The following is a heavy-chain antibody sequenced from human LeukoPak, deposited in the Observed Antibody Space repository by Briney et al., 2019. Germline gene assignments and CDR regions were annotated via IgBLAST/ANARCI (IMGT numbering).Heavy chain of an antibody. J-gene: IGHJ6*02. Sequence: GASVKVSCKASGYTLTGYYMHWVRQAPGQGPEWMGWINPNSGGTNYAQKFQGRVTMTRDTSISTAYMELSRLRSDDTAVYYCARDRCSSTSCSYYYYYGMDVWGQGTTVTVSS. CDR3: ARDRCSSTSCSYYYYYGMDV. CDR2: INPNSGGT. D-gene: IGHD2-2*01. V-gene: IGHV1-2*02. CDR1: GYTLTGYY.